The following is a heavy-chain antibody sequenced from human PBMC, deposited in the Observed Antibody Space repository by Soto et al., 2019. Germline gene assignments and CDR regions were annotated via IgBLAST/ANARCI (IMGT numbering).Heavy chain of an antibody. D-gene: IGHD3-22*01. CDR1: SGSISSHY. J-gene: IGHJ3*02. Sequence: SETLYLTCTVPSGSISSHYWSWIRQPPGKGLEWIGYIYYSGSTNYNPSLKSRVTISVDTSKNQFSLKLSSVIAADTAVYYCARVTYYYDSSGYYSGAFDIWGQGTMVT. V-gene: IGHV4-59*11. CDR3: ARVTYYYDSSGYYSGAFDI. CDR2: IYYSGST.